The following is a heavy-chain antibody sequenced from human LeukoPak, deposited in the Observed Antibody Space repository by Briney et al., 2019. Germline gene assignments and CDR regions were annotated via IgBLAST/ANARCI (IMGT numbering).Heavy chain of an antibody. V-gene: IGHV3-73*01. CDR2: IDRPAKSYAT. Sequence: GGSLRLSCAASGFTLSDSAIHWVRQASGKGLEWVGLIDRPAKSYATAYGASVGGRFTISRDDSKNTAYLQMDSLKTEDTALCYCTRDRGTYNWLDPWGQGTLVTVSS. J-gene: IGHJ5*02. CDR1: GFTLSDSA. D-gene: IGHD1-26*01. CDR3: TRDRGTYNWLDP.